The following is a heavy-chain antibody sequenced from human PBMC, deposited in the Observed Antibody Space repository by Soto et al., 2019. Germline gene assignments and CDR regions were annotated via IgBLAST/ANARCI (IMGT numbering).Heavy chain of an antibody. CDR2: TYYRSKWYY. CDR1: GDSVSSTSAG. V-gene: IGHV6-1*01. J-gene: IGHJ4*01. CDR3: ARGEQYSGRIFDY. Sequence: SQTLSLTCAITGDSVSSTSAGWRWVRQSPSRGLEWLGRTYYRSKWYYEYAVSVRGRITINPDTSKNQYSLQLNSVTPEDTAVYFCARGEQYSGRIFDYWGQGTLVTVSS. D-gene: IGHD1-26*01.